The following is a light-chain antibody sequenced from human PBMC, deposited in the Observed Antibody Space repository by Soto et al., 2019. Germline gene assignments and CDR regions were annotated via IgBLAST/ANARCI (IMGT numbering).Light chain of an antibody. CDR2: DAS. J-gene: IGKJ1*01. CDR1: QSISSW. Sequence: DIHMTQSPSSLSASLLYIVTITCXASQSISSWLAWYQQKPGKAPKLLIYDASSLESGVPSRFSGSGSGTEFTLTITSLQPDDFATYYCQQYNSYPWTFGQGTKVDI. V-gene: IGKV1-5*01. CDR3: QQYNSYPWT.